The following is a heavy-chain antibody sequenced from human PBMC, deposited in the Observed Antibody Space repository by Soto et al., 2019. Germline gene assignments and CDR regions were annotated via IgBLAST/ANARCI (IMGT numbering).Heavy chain of an antibody. CDR3: ARPKYFTYYDFWSGYYLDY. D-gene: IGHD3-3*01. CDR2: ISSSSSTI. J-gene: IGHJ4*02. CDR1: GFTFSSYS. V-gene: IGHV3-48*01. Sequence: GGSLRLSCAASGFTFSSYSMNWVRQAPGKGLEWVSYISSSSSTIYYADSVKGRFTISRDNAKNSLYLQMNSLRAEDTAVYYCARPKYFTYYDFWSGYYLDYWGQGTLVTVSS.